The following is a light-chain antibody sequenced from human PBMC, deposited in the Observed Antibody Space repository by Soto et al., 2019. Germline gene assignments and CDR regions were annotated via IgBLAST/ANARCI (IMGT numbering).Light chain of an antibody. J-gene: IGKJ1*01. CDR2: AAS. Sequence: AIRMTQSPSSFSASTGERVTIVRRASQGISSYLAWYQQKQGKAPKLLIYAASTLQSGVPSRFSGSGSGTDVTLTIGGLQTEDFATYFCQQSYGTPPTFGQGTKVDIK. CDR1: QGISSY. V-gene: IGKV1-8*01. CDR3: QQSYGTPPT.